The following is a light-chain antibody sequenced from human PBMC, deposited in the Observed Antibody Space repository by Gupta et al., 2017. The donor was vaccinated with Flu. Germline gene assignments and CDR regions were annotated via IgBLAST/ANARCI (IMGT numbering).Light chain of an antibody. J-gene: IGKJ3*01. CDR1: QSVSSN. CDR3: QQYNNWPIT. V-gene: IGKV3-15*01. CDR2: GAS. Sequence: ELVMTQSPATLSVSPGERATLSCRASQSVSSNLAWYQQKPGQAPRLLIYGASTRATGIPASFSGSGSGTEFTLTISSLQSEDFAVYYCQQYNNWPITFGPGTKVDIK.